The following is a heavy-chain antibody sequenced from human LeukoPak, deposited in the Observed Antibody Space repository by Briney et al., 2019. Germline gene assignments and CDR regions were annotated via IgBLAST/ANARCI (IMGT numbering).Heavy chain of an antibody. CDR1: GGSISSGSYY. CDR3: ARVGAVAGDVAEYFQH. CDR2: IYTSGST. J-gene: IGHJ1*01. V-gene: IGHV4-61*02. Sequence: PSETLSLTCTVSGGSISSGSYYWSWIRQPAGKGLEWIGRIYTSGSTNYNPSLKSRVTISVDTSKNQFSLKLSSVTAADTAVYYCARVGAVAGDVAEYFQHWGQGTLVTVSS. D-gene: IGHD6-19*01.